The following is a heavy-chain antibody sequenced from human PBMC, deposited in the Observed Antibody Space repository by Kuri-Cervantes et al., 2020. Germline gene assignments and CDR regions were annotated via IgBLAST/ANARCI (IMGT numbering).Heavy chain of an antibody. D-gene: IGHD3-10*01. CDR1: GDSVSSGSYY. J-gene: IGHJ4*02. CDR2: IYDSGNT. V-gene: IGHV4-61*01. CDR3: ATTPYYYGSGSYFDY. Sequence: GSLRLSCTVSGDSVSSGSYYWSWIRQPPGKGLEWIGYIYDSGNTNYNPSLKSRVTISVDTSKNQFSLKLSSVTAADTAVYYCATTPYYYGSGSYFDYWGQGTLVTVSS.